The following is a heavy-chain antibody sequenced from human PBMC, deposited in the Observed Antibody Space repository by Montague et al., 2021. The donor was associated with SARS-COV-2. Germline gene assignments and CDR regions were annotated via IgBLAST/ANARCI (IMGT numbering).Heavy chain of an antibody. Sequence: SETLSLTCSFSGGSIRSYYWSWIRLPPGKALEWLGCIYYTGETTHNPSLKSRVTISVDTSRSQFSLRPTSVTAADTAVYFCARFWSGYVDKWSQGTLVTVSS. J-gene: IGHJ4*02. CDR2: IYYTGET. CDR1: GGSIRSYY. CDR3: ARFWSGYVDK. V-gene: IGHV4-59*01. D-gene: IGHD3-3*01.